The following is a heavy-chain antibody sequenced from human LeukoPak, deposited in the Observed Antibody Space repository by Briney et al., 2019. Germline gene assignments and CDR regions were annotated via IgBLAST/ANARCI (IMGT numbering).Heavy chain of an antibody. Sequence: PSVTLSLTCAVYGGSFSGYYWSWIRQPPGKGLEWIGEINHSGSTNYNPSLKSRVTISVDTSKNQFSLKLSSVTAADTAVYYCARGRGGRRMVVAATPVIPMYNWFDPWGQGTLVTVSS. D-gene: IGHD2-15*01. CDR3: ARGRGGRRMVVAATPVIPMYNWFDP. V-gene: IGHV4-34*01. CDR2: INHSGST. J-gene: IGHJ5*02. CDR1: GGSFSGYY.